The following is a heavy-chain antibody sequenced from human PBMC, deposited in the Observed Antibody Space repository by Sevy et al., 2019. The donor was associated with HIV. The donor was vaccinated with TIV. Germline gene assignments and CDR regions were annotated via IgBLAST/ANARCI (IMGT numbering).Heavy chain of an antibody. CDR2: IRSKAYGGTT. J-gene: IGHJ4*02. Sequence: GGSLRLSCTASGFTFGDYAMSWFRQAPGKGLEWVGFIRSKAYGGTTEYAASVKGRFTISRDDSKSIAYLQMNSLKTEDTAVYYCTINRMYYYDSSGYYFDYWGQGTLVIVSS. D-gene: IGHD3-22*01. CDR1: GFTFGDYA. V-gene: IGHV3-49*03. CDR3: TINRMYYYDSSGYYFDY.